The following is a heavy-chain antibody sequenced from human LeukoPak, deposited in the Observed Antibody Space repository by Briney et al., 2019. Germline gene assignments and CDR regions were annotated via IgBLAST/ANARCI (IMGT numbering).Heavy chain of an antibody. D-gene: IGHD4-23*01. CDR3: AKDLSSADYGGNLPLDY. CDR1: GFTFSSYA. V-gene: IGHV3-33*06. J-gene: IGHJ4*02. CDR2: IWYDGSNK. Sequence: GGSLRLSCAASGFTFSSYAMSWVRQAPGKGLEWVAVIWYDGSNKYYADSVKGRFTISRDNSKNTLYLQMNSLRAEDTAVYYCAKDLSSADYGGNLPLDYWGQGTLVTVSS.